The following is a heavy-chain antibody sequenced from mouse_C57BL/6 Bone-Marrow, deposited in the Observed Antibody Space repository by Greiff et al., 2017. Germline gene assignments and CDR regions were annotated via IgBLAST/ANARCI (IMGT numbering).Heavy chain of an antibody. CDR3: TTSISEYYFDY. J-gene: IGHJ2*01. V-gene: IGHV14-4*01. CDR2: IDPENGDT. Sequence: EVKLQESGAELVRPGASVKLSCTASGFNIKDDYMHWVKQRPEQGLEWIGWIDPENGDTEYASKFQGKATITADTSSNTAYLQLSSLTSEDTAVYYCTTSISEYYFDYWGQGTTLTVSS. CDR1: GFNIKDDY.